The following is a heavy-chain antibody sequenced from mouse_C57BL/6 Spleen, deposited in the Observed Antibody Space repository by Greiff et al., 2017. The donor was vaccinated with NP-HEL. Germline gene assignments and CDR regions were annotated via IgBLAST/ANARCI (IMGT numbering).Heavy chain of an antibody. CDR1: GYSFTDYN. CDR2: INPNYGTT. CDR3: ARPGGIYYGYDEGFDY. Sequence: EVKLMESGPELVKPGASVKISCKASGYSFTDYNMNWVKQSNGKSLEWIGVINPNYGTTSYNQKFKGKATLTVDQSSSTAYMQLNSLTSEDSAVYYCARPGGIYYGYDEGFDYWGQGTTLTVSS. V-gene: IGHV1-39*01. D-gene: IGHD2-2*01. J-gene: IGHJ2*01.